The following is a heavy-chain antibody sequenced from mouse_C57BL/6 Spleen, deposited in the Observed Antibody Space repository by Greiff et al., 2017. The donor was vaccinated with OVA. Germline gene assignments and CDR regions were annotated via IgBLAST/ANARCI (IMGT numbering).Heavy chain of an antibody. J-gene: IGHJ2*01. CDR1: GYTFTGYW. Sequence: VQLQQSGAELMKPGASVKLSCKATGYTFTGYWIEWVKQRPGHGLEWIGEILPGSGSTNYNEQFKGKATFTADTSSNTAYMQLSSLTTEDSAIYYCARRGIYYDYDDEGFDYWGQGTTLTVSS. CDR2: ILPGSGST. CDR3: ARRGIYYDYDDEGFDY. D-gene: IGHD2-4*01. V-gene: IGHV1-9*01.